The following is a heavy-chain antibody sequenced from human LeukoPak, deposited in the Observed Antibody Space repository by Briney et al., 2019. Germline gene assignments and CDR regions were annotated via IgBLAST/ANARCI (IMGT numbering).Heavy chain of an antibody. CDR2: INHSGST. CDR1: GFTFSSYW. J-gene: IGHJ4*02. Sequence: GSLRLSCAASGFTFSSYWMSWVRQPPGKGLEWIGEINHSGSTNYNPSLKSRVTISVDTSKNQFSLKLSSVTAADTAVYYCARGGYYGDYGYWGQGTLVTVSS. CDR3: ARGGYYGDYGY. D-gene: IGHD4-17*01. V-gene: IGHV4-34*01.